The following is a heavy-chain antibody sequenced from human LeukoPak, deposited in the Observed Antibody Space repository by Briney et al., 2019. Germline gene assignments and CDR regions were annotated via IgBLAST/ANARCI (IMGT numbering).Heavy chain of an antibody. CDR1: GFTFDDYA. CDR3: AKTGGDGYNLPSYYFDY. J-gene: IGHJ4*02. Sequence: GGSLRLSCAASGFTFDDYAMHWVRQAPGKGLEWVSGISWNSGSIGYADSVKGRFTISRDNAKNSLYLQMNSLRAEDTALYYCAKTGGDGYNLPSYYFDYWGQGTLVTVPS. D-gene: IGHD5-24*01. CDR2: ISWNSGSI. V-gene: IGHV3-9*01.